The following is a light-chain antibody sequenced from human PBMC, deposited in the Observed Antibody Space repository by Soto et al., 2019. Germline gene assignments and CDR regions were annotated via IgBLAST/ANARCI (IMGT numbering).Light chain of an antibody. CDR1: QSVSDS. CDR2: DVS. V-gene: IGKV1-5*01. Sequence: DIQITQSPCTLSASVGDTVTITCRASQSVSDSLAWYQVKPGEAPKLLIFDVSNLETGVPSRFSGSGSGTEFSLTIRGLQPDDFATYYCQQYDYSRTFGQGTKVDIK. J-gene: IGKJ1*01. CDR3: QQYDYSRT.